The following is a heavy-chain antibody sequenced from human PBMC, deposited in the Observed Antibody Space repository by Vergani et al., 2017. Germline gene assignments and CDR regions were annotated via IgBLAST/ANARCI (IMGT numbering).Heavy chain of an antibody. Sequence: QVQLVQSGAEVKKPGASVKVSCKASGYTFTSYYMHWVRQAPGQGLEWMGIINPSGGSTSYAQKFQGRVTMTRDTSTSTVYMELSSVRSEDTAVYYCDRDRLGARGDYWGQGTLVIVSS. CDR3: DRDRLGARGDY. CDR1: GYTFTSYY. V-gene: IGHV1-46*03. CDR2: INPSGGST. J-gene: IGHJ4*02. D-gene: IGHD1-26*01.